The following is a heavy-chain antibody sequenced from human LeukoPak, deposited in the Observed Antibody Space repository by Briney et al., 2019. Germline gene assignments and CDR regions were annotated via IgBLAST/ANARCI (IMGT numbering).Heavy chain of an antibody. Sequence: GGSLRLSCAASGFTFSSYWMAWVRQNPGKGLEWVANIKPDGRERNHVDSVKGRFTISRDNAKNSLYLQMNSLRAEDTAVYYCARDVLGGAFDIWGQGTMVTVSS. CDR2: IKPDGRER. CDR1: GFTFSSYW. V-gene: IGHV3-7*01. D-gene: IGHD2-8*02. J-gene: IGHJ3*02. CDR3: ARDVLGGAFDI.